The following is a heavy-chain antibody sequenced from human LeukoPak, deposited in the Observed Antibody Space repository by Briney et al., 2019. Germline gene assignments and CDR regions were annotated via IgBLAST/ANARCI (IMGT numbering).Heavy chain of an antibody. J-gene: IGHJ6*02. CDR3: ARDRITMVRARSFYGMDV. D-gene: IGHD3-10*01. CDR1: GGSISSGGYY. CDR2: IYYSTRT. Sequence: SETLSLTCTVSGGSISSGGYYWSWIRQHPGKGLEWIGYIYYSTRTYYNPTIKSRVTISVDTPKNQFSLKLNCVTAADTAVYYCARDRITMVRARSFYGMDVWGQGTTVTVSS. V-gene: IGHV4-31*03.